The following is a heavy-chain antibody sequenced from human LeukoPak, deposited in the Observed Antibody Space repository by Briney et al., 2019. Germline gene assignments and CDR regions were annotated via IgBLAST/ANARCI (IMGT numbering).Heavy chain of an antibody. CDR1: AFTFSTHS. CDR2: INAASNVI. V-gene: IGHV3-21*01. CDR3: TRRAPSHDFDS. Sequence: GGSLRLSCAASAFTFSTHSMNWVRQAPGKGLEWVSAINAASNVIYYAESVKGRFTISRDNAKNSLFLQMNSLRPEDTAVYYCTRRAPSHDFDSWGQGTLVTVSS. J-gene: IGHJ4*02.